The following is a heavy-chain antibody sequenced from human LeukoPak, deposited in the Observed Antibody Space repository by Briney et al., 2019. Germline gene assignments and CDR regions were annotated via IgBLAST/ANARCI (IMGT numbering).Heavy chain of an antibody. CDR1: GFTISSYA. Sequence: PGGSLRLSCAASGFTISSYAMSWVRQAPGKGLEWVSGISGSGASTYYADSVKGRFTISRDSSKNTLYLQMNSLRAEDTAVYYCAKLILGLWGSNSWHFDHWGQGTVVTVSS. J-gene: IGHJ5*02. D-gene: IGHD6-13*01. CDR3: AKLILGLWGSNSWHFDH. V-gene: IGHV3-23*01. CDR2: ISGSGAST.